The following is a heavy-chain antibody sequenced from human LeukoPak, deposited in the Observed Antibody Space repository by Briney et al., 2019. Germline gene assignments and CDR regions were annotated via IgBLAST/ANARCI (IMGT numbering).Heavy chain of an antibody. CDR2: ISSSGSTI. CDR3: ARGYSSGWSIDY. V-gene: IGHV3-48*03. CDR1: GFTFSSYE. Sequence: GGSLRLSCAASGFTFSSYEMNWVRQAPGKGLEWVSYISSSGSTIYYADSAKGRFTISRDNAKNSLYLQMNSLRAEDTAVYYCARGYSSGWSIDYWGQGTLVTVSS. D-gene: IGHD6-19*01. J-gene: IGHJ4*02.